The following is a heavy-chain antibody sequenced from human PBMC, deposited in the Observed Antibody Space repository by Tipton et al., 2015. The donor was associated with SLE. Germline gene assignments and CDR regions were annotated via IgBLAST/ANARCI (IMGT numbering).Heavy chain of an antibody. J-gene: IGHJ5*02. CDR2: IYYSGST. D-gene: IGHD5-18*01. CDR1: GGSISSGSYY. Sequence: LRLSCTVSGGSISSGSYYWSWIRQPPGKGLEWIGYIYYSGSTNYNPSLKSRVTISVDTSKNQFSLKLSSVTAADTAVYYCARVGGGYFTNWFDPWGQGTLVTVSS. V-gene: IGHV4-61*01. CDR3: ARVGGGYFTNWFDP.